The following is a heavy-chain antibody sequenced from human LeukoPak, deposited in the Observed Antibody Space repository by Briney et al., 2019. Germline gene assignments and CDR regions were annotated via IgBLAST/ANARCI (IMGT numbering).Heavy chain of an antibody. CDR1: GDSVSSFY. CDR3: ARGVVIAPQTFDY. V-gene: IGHV4-59*02. D-gene: IGHD2-21*01. Sequence: SETLSLTCTASGDSVSSFYWSWIRQPPGKGLEWIGYIYYSGTTNYNPSLKSRVTISVDTTKSQFSLKLSSVTAADTAVYYCARGVVIAPQTFDYWGQGILVTVSS. CDR2: IYYSGTT. J-gene: IGHJ4*02.